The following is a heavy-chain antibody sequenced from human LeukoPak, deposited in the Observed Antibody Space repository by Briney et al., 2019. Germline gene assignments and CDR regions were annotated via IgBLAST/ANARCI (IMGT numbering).Heavy chain of an antibody. CDR3: ARVRVVISGSYFDY. Sequence: SETLSLTCTVSGGSISSYYWSWIRQPAGKGLEWIGRIYTSGSTNYNPSLKSRVTMSVDTSKDQFSLKLSSVTAADTAVYYCARVRVVISGSYFDYWGQGTLVTVSS. J-gene: IGHJ4*02. D-gene: IGHD3-3*01. CDR2: IYTSGST. CDR1: GGSISSYY. V-gene: IGHV4-4*07.